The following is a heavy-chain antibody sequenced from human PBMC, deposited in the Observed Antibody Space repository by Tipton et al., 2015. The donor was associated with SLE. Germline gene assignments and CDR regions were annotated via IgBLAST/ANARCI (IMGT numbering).Heavy chain of an antibody. Sequence: SLRLSCVVSGFTFDDYAMHWVRQAPGKGLEWVSCISWNSGNIGYADSVKGRFTISRDNAKNSLYLQMNSLRAEDTAVYYCARAPYYHDTSGYYPLFDYWGQGTLVTVSS. D-gene: IGHD3-22*01. CDR2: ISWNSGNI. CDR1: GFTFDDYA. V-gene: IGHV3-9*01. CDR3: ARAPYYHDTSGYYPLFDY. J-gene: IGHJ4*02.